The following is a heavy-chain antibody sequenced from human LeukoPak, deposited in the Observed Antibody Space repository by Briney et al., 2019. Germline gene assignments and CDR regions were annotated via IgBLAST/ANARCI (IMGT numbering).Heavy chain of an antibody. CDR1: GYTFITYG. V-gene: IGHV1-18*01. D-gene: IGHD1-26*01. CDR3: ARVAGVSYNYFDS. CDR2: ITPYNGDT. Sequence: ASVKVSCKASGYTFITYGTTWVRQAPGQGLEWMGWITPYNGDTNYAQNLQDRVTMTTDTSTSTAYMELRSLRSDDTAVYFCARVAGVSYNYFDSWGQGTLVTVSS. J-gene: IGHJ4*02.